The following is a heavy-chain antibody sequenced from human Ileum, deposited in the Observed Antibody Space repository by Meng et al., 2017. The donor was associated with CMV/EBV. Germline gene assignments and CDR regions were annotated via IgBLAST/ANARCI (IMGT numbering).Heavy chain of an antibody. CDR1: GFAFSNYG. Sequence: GGSLRLSCAASGFAFSNYGMHWVRQAPGKGLEWVAVIWYDGTNIYYADSVKGRFTIARDNAKNLLYLQMNSLRTEDTTIYYCVRDNDWAFDYWGQGTLVTVSS. D-gene: IGHD3-9*01. V-gene: IGHV3-33*01. J-gene: IGHJ4*02. CDR2: IWYDGTNI. CDR3: VRDNDWAFDY.